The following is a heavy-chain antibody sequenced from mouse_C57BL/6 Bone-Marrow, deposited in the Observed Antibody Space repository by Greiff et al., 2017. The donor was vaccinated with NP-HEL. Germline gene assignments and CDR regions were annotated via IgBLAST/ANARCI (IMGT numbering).Heavy chain of an antibody. CDR2: IHPNSGST. J-gene: IGHJ1*03. CDR3: ARRAMVTDWYFDV. Sequence: VQLQQSGAELVKPGASVKLSCKASGYTFTSYWMHWVKQRPGQGLEWIGMIHPNSGSTNYNEKFKSKATLTVDKSSSTAYMQLSSLTSEDSAVYYCARRAMVTDWYFDVWGTGTTVTVSS. V-gene: IGHV1-64*01. CDR1: GYTFTSYW. D-gene: IGHD2-2*01.